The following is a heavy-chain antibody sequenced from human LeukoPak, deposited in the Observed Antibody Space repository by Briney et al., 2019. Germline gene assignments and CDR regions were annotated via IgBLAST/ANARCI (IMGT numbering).Heavy chain of an antibody. V-gene: IGHV4-39*07. J-gene: IGHJ3*02. D-gene: IGHD5-24*01. CDR1: GGSISSNSYY. CDR2: IYYSGST. Sequence: NPSETLSLTCTVSGGSISSNSYYWGWIRQPPGKGLEWIGSIYYSGSTYYNPSLKSRVTISVDTSKNQFSLKLSSVTAADTAVYYCARDGDTAVEMATSYAFDIWGQGTMVTVSS. CDR3: ARDGDTAVEMATSYAFDI.